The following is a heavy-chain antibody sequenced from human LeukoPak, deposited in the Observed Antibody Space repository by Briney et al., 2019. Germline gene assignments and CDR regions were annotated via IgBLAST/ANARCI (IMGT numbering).Heavy chain of an antibody. V-gene: IGHV3-21*01. CDR3: AREPSAAGTRLVYYYYYGMDV. J-gene: IGHJ6*02. CDR2: ISSSSSYI. CDR1: GFTFSSYS. Sequence: PGGSLRLSCAASGFTFSSYSMNWVRQAPGKGLERVSSISSSSSYIYYADSVKGRFTISRDNAKNSLYLQMNSLRAEDTAVYYCAREPSAAGTRLVYYYYYGMDVWGQGTTVTVSS. D-gene: IGHD6-13*01.